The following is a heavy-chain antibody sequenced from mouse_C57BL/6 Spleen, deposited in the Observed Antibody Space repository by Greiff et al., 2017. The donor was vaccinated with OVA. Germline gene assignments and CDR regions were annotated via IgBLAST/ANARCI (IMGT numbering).Heavy chain of an antibody. J-gene: IGHJ2*01. Sequence: EVMLVESGGGLVKPGGSLKLSCAASGFTFSSYTMSWVRQTPEKRLEWVATISGGGGNTYYPDSVKGRFTISRDNAKNTLYLQMSSLRSEDTALYYCARWGHYYGSSYFDYWGQGTTLTVSS. V-gene: IGHV5-9*01. CDR1: GFTFSSYT. CDR3: ARWGHYYGSSYFDY. D-gene: IGHD1-1*01. CDR2: ISGGGGNT.